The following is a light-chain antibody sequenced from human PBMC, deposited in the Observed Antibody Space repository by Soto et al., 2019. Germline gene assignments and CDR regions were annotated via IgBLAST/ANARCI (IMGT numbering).Light chain of an antibody. V-gene: IGKV1-5*01. J-gene: IGKJ5*01. CDR2: DAS. CDR3: QEYNSHPVS. Sequence: DIQVTQSPATLSAFVGDRVTISCRARQSIGTWLAWYQQKPGKAPKLLIYDASTLESGVPSRFSGSGSGTEFTLTISSLQPDDVATYYCQEYNSHPVSFGQGTRLESK. CDR1: QSIGTW.